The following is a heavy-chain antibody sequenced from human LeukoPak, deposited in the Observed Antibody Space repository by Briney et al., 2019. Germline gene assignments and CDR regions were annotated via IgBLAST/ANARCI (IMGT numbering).Heavy chain of an antibody. J-gene: IGHJ4*02. CDR2: VTYSGADT. D-gene: IGHD6-13*01. Sequence: GGSLRLSCVVSGLTFGGFAMSWVRQAPGKGLEWVATVTYSGADTFYADSVKGRFTISRDNSKNTLYLQMNSLRAEDTAVYYCARDLIAAAGPYYFDYWGQGTLVTVSS. V-gene: IGHV3-23*01. CDR1: GLTFGGFA. CDR3: ARDLIAAAGPYYFDY.